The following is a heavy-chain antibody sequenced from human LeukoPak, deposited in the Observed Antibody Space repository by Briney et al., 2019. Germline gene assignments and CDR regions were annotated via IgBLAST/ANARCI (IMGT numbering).Heavy chain of an antibody. D-gene: IGHD1-26*01. J-gene: IGHJ4*02. CDR3: ASVSGGYYYFDY. Sequence: PSETLSLTCTVSGGSISSGSYYWSWIRQPAGKGLEWIGRIYTSGSTNYNPSLKSRVTISVDTSKNQFSLKLSSVTAADTAVYYCASVSGGYYYFDYWGQGTLVTVSS. CDR1: GGSISSGSYY. V-gene: IGHV4-61*02. CDR2: IYTSGST.